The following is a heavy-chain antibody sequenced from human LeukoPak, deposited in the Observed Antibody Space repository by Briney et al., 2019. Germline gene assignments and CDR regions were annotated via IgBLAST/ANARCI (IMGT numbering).Heavy chain of an antibody. CDR1: GGSISSYY. V-gene: IGHV4-4*07. CDR2: IYTSGST. Sequence: SETLSLTCTVSGGSISSYYWSWIRQPAGKGLEWIGRIYTSGSTNYNPSLKSRVTMSVDTSKNQFSLKLSSVTAADTAVYYCARIMGYYGSGSYDYWGQGTLVTVSS. CDR3: ARIMGYYGSGSYDY. D-gene: IGHD3-10*01. J-gene: IGHJ4*02.